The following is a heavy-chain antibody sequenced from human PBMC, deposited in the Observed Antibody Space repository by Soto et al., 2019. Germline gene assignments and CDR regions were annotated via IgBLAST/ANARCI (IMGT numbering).Heavy chain of an antibody. D-gene: IGHD4-17*01. CDR2: ISYSGNT. V-gene: IGHV4-39*01. J-gene: IGHJ4*02. CDR3: ARRRASDYGGNNNPYYFDY. Sequence: KPSETLSLTCTVSGGSINIGGYYWAWIRQPPGKGLEWFGSISYSGNTYNSPSLQSRVIISVDTSKNQFYLNVNSVTAEDTAVYYCARRRASDYGGNNNPYYFDYWGQGTLVTVSS. CDR1: GGSINIGGYY.